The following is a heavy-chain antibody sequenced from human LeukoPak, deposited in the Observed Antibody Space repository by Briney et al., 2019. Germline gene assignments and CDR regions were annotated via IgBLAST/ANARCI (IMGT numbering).Heavy chain of an antibody. V-gene: IGHV4-59*01. D-gene: IGHD7-27*01. CDR1: GGSIISYY. Sequence: SETLSLTCTVAGGSIISYYWSWVRPRPGEGLEWVGYIFYGGSTNYNPSLKSRATIPVATHKNQHSLKLSSVTAADTAVYYCARATQGTGYDVFDIWGEGTMVTVP. CDR3: ARATQGTGYDVFDI. J-gene: IGHJ3*02. CDR2: IFYGGST.